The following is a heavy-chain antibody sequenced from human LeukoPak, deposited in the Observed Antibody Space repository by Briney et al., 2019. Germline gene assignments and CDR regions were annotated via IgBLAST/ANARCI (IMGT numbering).Heavy chain of an antibody. D-gene: IGHD6-13*01. Sequence: GGSLRLSCAASGFTFSSYAMSWVRQAPGKGLEWVSAISGSGGSTYYPDSVKGRFTISRDNSKTTLYLQMTSLRAEDTAVYSGAKDAAYSSSWYFDYWGQGTLVTVSS. CDR3: AKDAAYSSSWYFDY. J-gene: IGHJ4*02. CDR2: ISGSGGST. CDR1: GFTFSSYA. V-gene: IGHV3-23*01.